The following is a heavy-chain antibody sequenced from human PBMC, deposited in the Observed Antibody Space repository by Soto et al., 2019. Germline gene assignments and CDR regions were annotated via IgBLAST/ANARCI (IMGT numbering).Heavy chain of an antibody. J-gene: IGHJ6*02. V-gene: IGHV1-2*04. D-gene: IGHD3-3*01. CDR3: ARGDVLRFLECLSPYYGMDV. CDR1: GYTFTGYY. Sequence: GASVKVSCKASGYTFTGYYMHWVRQAPGQGLEWMGWINPNSGGTNYAQKFQGWVTMTRDTSISTAYMELSRLRSDDTAVYYCARGDVLRFLECLSPYYGMDVWGQGPTVTVSS. CDR2: INPNSGGT.